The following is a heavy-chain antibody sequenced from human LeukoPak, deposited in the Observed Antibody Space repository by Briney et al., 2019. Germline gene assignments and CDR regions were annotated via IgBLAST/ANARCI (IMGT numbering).Heavy chain of an antibody. CDR1: GGSISSSSYY. CDR2: IYYSGST. V-gene: IGHV4-39*01. J-gene: IGHJ4*02. D-gene: IGHD2/OR15-2a*01. Sequence: PSETLSLTCTVSGGSISSSSYYWGWIRQPPGKGLEWIGSIYYSGSTYYNPSLKSRVTISVDTSKNQFSLKLSSVTAADTAVYYCARLEISDVGGLSYYFDYWGQGTLVTVSS. CDR3: ARLEISDVGGLSYYFDY.